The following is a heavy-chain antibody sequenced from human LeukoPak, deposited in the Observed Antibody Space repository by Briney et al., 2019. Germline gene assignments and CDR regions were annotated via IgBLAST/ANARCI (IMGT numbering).Heavy chain of an antibody. CDR2: ISYDGSNK. Sequence: GRSLRLSCAASGSTFSSYAMHWVRQAPGKGLEWVAVISYDGSNKYYADSVKGRFTISRDNSKNTLYLQMNSLRAEDTAVYYCARDRGDYGDYSFDYWGQGTLVTVSS. CDR1: GSTFSSYA. CDR3: ARDRGDYGDYSFDY. J-gene: IGHJ4*02. V-gene: IGHV3-30-3*01. D-gene: IGHD4-17*01.